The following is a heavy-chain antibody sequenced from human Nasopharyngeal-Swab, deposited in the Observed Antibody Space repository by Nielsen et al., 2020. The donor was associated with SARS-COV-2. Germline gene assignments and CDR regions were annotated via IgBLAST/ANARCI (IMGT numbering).Heavy chain of an antibody. Sequence: GSLRLSCAVYGGSFSGYYWSWIRQPAGKGLEWIGRIYTSGSTNYNPSLKSRITISVDTSKNQFSLKLSSVTAADTAVYYCARGFHCYDSSANDAFDIWGQGTMVTVSS. V-gene: IGHV4-59*10. J-gene: IGHJ3*02. CDR1: GGSFSGYY. CDR2: IYTSGST. CDR3: ARGFHCYDSSANDAFDI. D-gene: IGHD3-22*01.